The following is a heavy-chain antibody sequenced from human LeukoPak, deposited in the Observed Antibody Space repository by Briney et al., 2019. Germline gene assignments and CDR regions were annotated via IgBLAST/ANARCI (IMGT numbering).Heavy chain of an antibody. V-gene: IGHV4-34*01. CDR3: AREPLEDYYDSPTFDY. D-gene: IGHD3-22*01. J-gene: IGHJ4*02. CDR1: GGSFSGYY. Sequence: SETLSLTCAVYGGSFSGYYWSWIRQPPGKGLEWIGEINHSGSTNYNPSLKSRVTISVDTSKNQFSLKLSSVTAADTAVYYCAREPLEDYYDSPTFDYWGQGTLVTVSS. CDR2: INHSGST.